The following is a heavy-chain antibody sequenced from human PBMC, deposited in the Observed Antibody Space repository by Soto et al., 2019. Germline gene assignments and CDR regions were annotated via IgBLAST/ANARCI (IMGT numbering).Heavy chain of an antibody. Sequence: GGSLRLSCAASGFTFRSYAIHWVRQAPGKGLEWVAVISYDGSNKYYADSVKGRFTISRDNSKNTLYLQMNSLRAEDTAVYYCAREGGYDSSGYYPGSYYYGMDVWGQGTTVTVSS. CDR2: ISYDGSNK. CDR1: GFTFRSYA. CDR3: AREGGYDSSGYYPGSYYYGMDV. D-gene: IGHD3-22*01. V-gene: IGHV3-30-3*01. J-gene: IGHJ6*02.